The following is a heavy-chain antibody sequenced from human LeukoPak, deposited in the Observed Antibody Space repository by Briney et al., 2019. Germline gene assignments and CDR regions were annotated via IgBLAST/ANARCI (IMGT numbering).Heavy chain of an antibody. CDR3: AAYSYYYDSSGYHRFDY. CDR2: IYSGGST. V-gene: IGHV3-53*01. Sequence: GGSLRLSCAASGFTVSSNYMSWVRQAPGKGLEWVSVIYSGGSTYYADSVKGRFTISRDNSRNTLYLQMNSQRAEDTAVYYCAAYSYYYDSSGYHRFDYWGQGTLVTVSS. D-gene: IGHD3-22*01. CDR1: GFTVSSNY. J-gene: IGHJ4*02.